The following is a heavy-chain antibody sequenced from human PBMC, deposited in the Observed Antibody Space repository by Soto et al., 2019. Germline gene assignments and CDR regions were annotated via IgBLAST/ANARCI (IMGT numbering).Heavy chain of an antibody. CDR2: IVVGSGNT. V-gene: IGHV1-58*02. D-gene: IGHD3-3*01. J-gene: IGHJ4*02. CDR3: AADFELNFWEYAGSY. CDR1: GFTFTSSA. Sequence: QMQLVQSGPEVKKPGTSVKVSCKASGFTFTSSAMQWVRQARGQRLEWIGWIVVGSGNTNYAQKFQERVTITRDISTSTAYMELSSLRSEDTAVYYCAADFELNFWEYAGSYWGQGTLVTVSS.